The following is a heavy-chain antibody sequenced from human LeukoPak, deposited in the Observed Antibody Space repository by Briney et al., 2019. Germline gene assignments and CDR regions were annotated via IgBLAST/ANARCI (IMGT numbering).Heavy chain of an antibody. CDR2: ISNDGSNI. J-gene: IGHJ4*02. D-gene: IGHD3-22*01. V-gene: IGHV3-30*18. CDR1: GFTFSYYG. CDR3: AKSQLHYDSSGHDY. Sequence: PGGSLRLSCAASGFTFSYYGMHWVRQAPGEGLEWVAVISNDGSNIYYADSVKGRFTISRDNSKNTLYLQMNSLRAEDTAVYYCAKSQLHYDSSGHDYWGRGTLVTVSS.